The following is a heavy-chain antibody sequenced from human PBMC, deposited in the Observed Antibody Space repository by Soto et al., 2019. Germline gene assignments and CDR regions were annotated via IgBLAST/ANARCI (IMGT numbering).Heavy chain of an antibody. Sequence: EVQLLDSGGGLVQPGGSLRLSCAASGFTFSDYAMSWLRQPPGKGLEWVSAISGSGDRTYYADSVKGRFTISRDNSKNPLYLQMNSLRAEDSAVYYCVRERSGYSYADSWGQGTLVTVSS. CDR1: GFTFSDYA. D-gene: IGHD5-18*01. J-gene: IGHJ4*02. V-gene: IGHV3-23*01. CDR2: ISGSGDRT. CDR3: VRERSGYSYADS.